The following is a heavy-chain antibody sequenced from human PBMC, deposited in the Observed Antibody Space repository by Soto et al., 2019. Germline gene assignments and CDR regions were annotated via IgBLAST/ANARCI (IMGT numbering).Heavy chain of an antibody. V-gene: IGHV1-69*13. CDR3: ARVTEYCSGGSCYTVRHYYMDV. J-gene: IGHJ6*03. CDR2: IIPIFGTA. Sequence: SVKVSCKASGGIFSSYAISWVRQAPGQGLEWMGGIIPIFGTANYAQKFQGRVTITADESTSTAYMELSSLRSEDTAVYYCARVTEYCSGGSCYTVRHYYMDVWGKGTTVTVSS. D-gene: IGHD2-15*01. CDR1: GGIFSSYA.